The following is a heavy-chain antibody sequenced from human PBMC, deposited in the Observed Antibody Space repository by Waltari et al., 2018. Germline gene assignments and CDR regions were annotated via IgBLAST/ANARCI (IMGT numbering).Heavy chain of an antibody. CDR2: IHDIGNT. V-gene: IGHV4-39*07. Sequence: QLQLQESGPRLVRPSETLSLTCTVSGGSISSTTYYWAWIRQTPGKGLEWIGYIHDIGNTYYNPSLRSRVTISVDTSKNQFSLNLRSVTAADTAVYYCARRVVTTGGVDYWGQGTLVTVSS. CDR3: ARRVVTTGGVDY. D-gene: IGHD2-21*02. CDR1: GGSISSTTYY. J-gene: IGHJ4*02.